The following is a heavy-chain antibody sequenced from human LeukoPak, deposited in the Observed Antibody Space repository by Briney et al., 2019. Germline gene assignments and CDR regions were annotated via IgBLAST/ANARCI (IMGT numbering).Heavy chain of an antibody. J-gene: IGHJ2*01. CDR2: IFSHGET. V-gene: IGHV3-66*01. Sequence: GGSLRLSCAASGFTVGNNYMNWVRQAPGKGLEWVSLIFSHGETSYADSVKGRFTISRDNAKNTLYLQMNSLRAEDTAVYYCARGSPTPNSRYFDLWGRGTLVTVSS. CDR1: GFTVGNNY. CDR3: ARGSPTPNSRYFDL. D-gene: IGHD4-11*01.